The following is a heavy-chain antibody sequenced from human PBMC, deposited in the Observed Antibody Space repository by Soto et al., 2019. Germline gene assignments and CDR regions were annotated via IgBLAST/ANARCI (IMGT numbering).Heavy chain of an antibody. D-gene: IGHD6-6*01. V-gene: IGHV4-59*01. CDR3: AGSSFRHYYYYYGMDV. J-gene: IGHJ6*02. CDR2: IYYSGST. Sequence: SETLSLTCTVSGGSISSYYWSWIRQPPGKGLEWIGYIYYSGSTNYNPSLKSRVTISVDTSKNQFSLKLSSVTAAGTAVYYCAGSSFRHYYYYYGMDVWGQGTTVTVSS. CDR1: GGSISSYY.